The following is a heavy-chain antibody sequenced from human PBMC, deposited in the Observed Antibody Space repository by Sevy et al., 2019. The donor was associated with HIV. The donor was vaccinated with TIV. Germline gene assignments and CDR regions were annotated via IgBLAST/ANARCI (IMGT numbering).Heavy chain of an antibody. CDR2: ISYDGSDK. CDR3: ARVDYRGGWYGLVDY. Sequence: GGSLRLSCEASRLIFDTYAMHWVRRAPGQGLEWVAVISYDGSDKYYADAVEGRFTISRDNSKNTLYLQMNSLRTDDTAVYYCARVDYRGGWYGLVDYWGQGTPVTVSS. CDR1: RLIFDTYA. D-gene: IGHD6-19*01. V-gene: IGHV3-30*04. J-gene: IGHJ4*02.